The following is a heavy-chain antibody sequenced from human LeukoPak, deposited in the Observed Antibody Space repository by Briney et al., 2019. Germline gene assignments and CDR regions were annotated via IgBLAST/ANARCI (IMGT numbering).Heavy chain of an antibody. Sequence: SETLSLTCAVSGYSISSGYWWSWVRRPPGKGLEWIGEVHHTGRTNYNPSLKSRVTISADKSKNQFSLKLTSVTAADTAVYYCARNGDYSADSWGQGTLLTVSS. CDR3: ARNGDYSADS. J-gene: IGHJ4*02. CDR2: VHHTGRT. D-gene: IGHD4-17*01. V-gene: IGHV4-4*02. CDR1: GYSISSGYW.